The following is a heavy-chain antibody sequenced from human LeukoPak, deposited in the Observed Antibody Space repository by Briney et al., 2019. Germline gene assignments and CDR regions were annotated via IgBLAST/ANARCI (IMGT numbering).Heavy chain of an antibody. CDR1: GYTFTSYD. J-gene: IGHJ6*03. Sequence: SVKVSCKASGYTFTSYDINWVRQATGQGLEWMGGIIPIFGTANYAQKFQGRVTITADESTSTAYMELSSLRSEDTAVYYCARTTTVTSDYYYYYMDVWGKGTTVTVSS. CDR2: IIPIFGTA. D-gene: IGHD4-11*01. V-gene: IGHV1-69*13. CDR3: ARTTTVTSDYYYYYMDV.